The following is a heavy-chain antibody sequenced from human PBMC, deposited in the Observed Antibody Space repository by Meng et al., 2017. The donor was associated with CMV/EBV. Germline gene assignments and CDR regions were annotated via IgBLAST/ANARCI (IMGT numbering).Heavy chain of an antibody. V-gene: IGHV6-1*01. CDR2: TYYRSKWYN. Sequence: LRLSCAISGDSVSSNSAAWNWIRQSPSRGLEWLGRTYYRSKWYNDYAVSVKSRMTINPDTSKNQFSLQLNSATPEDTAVYYCARDRYCSSTSCYWVGMDVWGQGTTVTVSS. D-gene: IGHD2-2*01. CDR3: ARDRYCSSTSCYWVGMDV. J-gene: IGHJ6*02. CDR1: GDSVSSNSAA.